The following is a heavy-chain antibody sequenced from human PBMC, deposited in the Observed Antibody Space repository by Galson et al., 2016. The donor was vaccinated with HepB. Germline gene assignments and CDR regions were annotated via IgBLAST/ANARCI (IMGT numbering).Heavy chain of an antibody. V-gene: IGHV1-18*01. CDR3: ARLGIAAAGTPFFGMDV. J-gene: IGHJ6*02. D-gene: IGHD6-13*01. Sequence: SVKVSCKASGYTFTSYGISWVRQAPGQGLEWMGWISAYNGNTNYAQKLQGRVTMTTDTSTSPAYMELRSLKSDDTAVYYCARLGIAAAGTPFFGMDVWGQGTTVTVSS. CDR1: GYTFTSYG. CDR2: ISAYNGNT.